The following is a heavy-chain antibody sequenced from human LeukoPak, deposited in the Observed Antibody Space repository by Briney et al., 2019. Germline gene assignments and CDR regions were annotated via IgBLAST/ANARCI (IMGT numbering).Heavy chain of an antibody. J-gene: IGHJ4*02. D-gene: IGHD6-13*01. CDR3: TTDSIIAAAGK. Sequence: GGSLRLSCAASGFIFSDHYMDWVRQAPGKGLEWVGRTRNEANIYTTKYAASVKGRFTISRDDSKNSLYLQMNSLKTEDTAVYYCTTDSIIAAAGKWGQGTLVTVSS. CDR2: TRNEANIYTT. CDR1: GFIFSDHY. V-gene: IGHV3-72*01.